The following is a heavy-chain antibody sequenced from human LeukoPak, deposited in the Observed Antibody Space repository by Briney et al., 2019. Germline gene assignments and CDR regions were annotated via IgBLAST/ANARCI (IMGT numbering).Heavy chain of an antibody. CDR3: ARDPRAMVRGIDAFDI. Sequence: PGGSLRLSCAASGFAVSTNYMGWVRQAPGKGLEWASVIYSGGSTYYADSVKGRFTISRDNSKNTLYLQLNSLRADDTAVYYCARDPRAMVRGIDAFDIWGQGTMVTVSS. CDR1: GFAVSTNY. V-gene: IGHV3-66*01. D-gene: IGHD3-10*01. J-gene: IGHJ3*02. CDR2: IYSGGST.